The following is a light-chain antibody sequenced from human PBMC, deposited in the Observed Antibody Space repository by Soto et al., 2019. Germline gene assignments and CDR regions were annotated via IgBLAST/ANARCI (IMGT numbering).Light chain of an antibody. V-gene: IGLV2-8*01. CDR1: SSDVGGYNS. CDR3: SSYAGSNTVL. J-gene: IGLJ2*01. Sequence: QSALTQPPSASGSPGQSVTISCTGTSSDVGGYNSVSWYQQHPGKAPKLMIYEVNKRPSGVTDRFSGSKSGNTASLTVSGLQAEDEADYYCSSYAGSNTVLFGGGTQLTVL. CDR2: EVN.